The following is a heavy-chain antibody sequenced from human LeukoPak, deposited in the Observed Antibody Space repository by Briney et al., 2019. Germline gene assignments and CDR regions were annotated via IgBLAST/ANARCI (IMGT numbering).Heavy chain of an antibody. CDR3: ARSGYYDFWSGYYTGIHYFDY. CDR1: GYSFTSYW. Sequence: RGESLKISCKGSGYSFTSYWIGWVRQMPGKGLEWMGIIYPGDSDTRYSPSFQGQVTISADKSISTAYPQWSSLKASDTAMYYCARSGYYDFWSGYYTGIHYFDYWGQGTLVTVSS. D-gene: IGHD3-3*01. CDR2: IYPGDSDT. V-gene: IGHV5-51*01. J-gene: IGHJ4*02.